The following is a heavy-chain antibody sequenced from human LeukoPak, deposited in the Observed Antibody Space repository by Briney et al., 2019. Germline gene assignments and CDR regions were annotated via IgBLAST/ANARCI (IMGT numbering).Heavy chain of an antibody. CDR1: GGSISSSSYY. J-gene: IGHJ3*02. CDR2: INHSGST. CDR3: ARGWVGSSSWYTFATHAFDI. V-gene: IGHV4-39*07. D-gene: IGHD6-13*01. Sequence: SETLSLTCTVSGGSISSSSYYWGWIRQPPGKGLEWIGEINHSGSTNYNPSLKSRVTISVDTSKNQFSLKLSSVTAADTAVYYCARGWVGSSSWYTFATHAFDIWGQGTMVTVSS.